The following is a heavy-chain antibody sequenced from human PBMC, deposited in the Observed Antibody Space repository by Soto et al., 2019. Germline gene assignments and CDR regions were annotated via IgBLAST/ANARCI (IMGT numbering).Heavy chain of an antibody. V-gene: IGHV1-2*04. D-gene: IGHD6-13*01. CDR2: INPNSGGT. J-gene: IGHJ3*02. Sequence: ASVKVSCKASGYTFTGYYMHWVRQAPGQGLEWVGWINPNSGGTNYAQKFQGWVTMTRDTSISTAYMELSRLRSDDTAVYYCARGLGRYSSSRDDAFDIWGQGTMVTVSS. CDR3: ARGLGRYSSSRDDAFDI. CDR1: GYTFTGYY.